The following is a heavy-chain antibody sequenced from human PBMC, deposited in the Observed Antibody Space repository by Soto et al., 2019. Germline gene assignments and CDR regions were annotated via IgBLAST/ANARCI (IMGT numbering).Heavy chain of an antibody. V-gene: IGHV3-74*01. Sequence: EVQLVESGGGLVQPGGSLRLSCAASGFTFSSYWMHWVRQAPGKGLVWVSRIKSDGSTTNHADSVKGRFTISRDNAKNTVYLQMSSLRADDTAVYYCARRFDGNSASAFDIWGQGTMVTVSA. CDR2: IKSDGSTT. CDR1: GFTFSSYW. CDR3: ARRFDGNSASAFDI. D-gene: IGHD4-4*01. J-gene: IGHJ3*02.